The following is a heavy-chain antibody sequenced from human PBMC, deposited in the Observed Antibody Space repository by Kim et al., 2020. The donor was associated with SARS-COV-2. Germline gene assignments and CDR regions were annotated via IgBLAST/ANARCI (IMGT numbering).Heavy chain of an antibody. Sequence: GGSLRLSCTASGFTFDDYAMHWVRQAPGKGLEWVSGISWNSCSIRSADSVKGRFTISRYNAKNSLYLQMNSLRADDTALYYCAKIWFGVDLVNHWGQGTLLTVPS. V-gene: IGHV3-9*01. J-gene: IGHJ5*02. CDR1: GFTFDDYA. D-gene: IGHD3-10*01. CDR3: AKIWFGVDLVNH. CDR2: ISWNSCSI.